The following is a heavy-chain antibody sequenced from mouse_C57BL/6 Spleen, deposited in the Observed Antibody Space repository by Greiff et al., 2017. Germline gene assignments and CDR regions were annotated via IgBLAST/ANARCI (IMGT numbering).Heavy chain of an antibody. CDR1: GYAFSSYW. J-gene: IGHJ3*01. D-gene: IGHD1-1*01. Sequence: VQLQQSGAELVKPGASVKISCKASGYAFSSYWMNWVKQRPGKGLEWIGQIYPGDGDTNYNGKFQGKATLTADKSSSTAYMQLSRLTSEDAAVYFCARGGAYYYGSSSWFAYWGQGTLVTVSA. V-gene: IGHV1-80*01. CDR2: IYPGDGDT. CDR3: ARGGAYYYGSSSWFAY.